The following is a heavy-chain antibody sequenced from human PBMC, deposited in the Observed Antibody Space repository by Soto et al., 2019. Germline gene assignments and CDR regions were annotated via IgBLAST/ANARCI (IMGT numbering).Heavy chain of an antibody. CDR2: ISSSSSTT. Sequence: PGGSLRLSCAASGFTVSSYSMNWVRQAPGKGLEWVSYISSSSSTTYYADSVKGRFTISRDNAKNSLYLQMNSMRDEDTPVYYSASVPPHSSIWYTLNGCDPGRQEPLVPVSS. CDR1: GFTVSSYS. J-gene: IGHJ5*02. CDR3: ASVPPHSSIWYTLNGCDP. V-gene: IGHV3-48*02. D-gene: IGHD6-13*01.